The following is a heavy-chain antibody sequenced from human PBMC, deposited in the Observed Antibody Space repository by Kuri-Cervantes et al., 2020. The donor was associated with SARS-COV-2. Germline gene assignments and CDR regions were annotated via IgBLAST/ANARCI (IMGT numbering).Heavy chain of an antibody. CDR3: ARGRLSSDYFGY. Sequence: ASVKVSCKASGYIFTNYYMSWVRQAPGQGLEWLGIINPSGGGTSYAQKFQGRVTMTRDTSTSTVYMELSSLRSEDTAVYYCARGRLSSDYFGYWGQGTLVTVSS. D-gene: IGHD6-6*01. J-gene: IGHJ4*02. CDR2: INPSGGGT. CDR1: GYIFTNYY. V-gene: IGHV1-46*01.